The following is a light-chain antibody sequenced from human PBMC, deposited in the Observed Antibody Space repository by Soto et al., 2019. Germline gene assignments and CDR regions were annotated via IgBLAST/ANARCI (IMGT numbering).Light chain of an antibody. V-gene: IGKV1-39*01. CDR3: QQAHSTPWT. CDR1: QTISTY. J-gene: IGKJ1*01. Sequence: IQMTQSPSSLSASVGDRVTITCRTSQTISTYLNWYQQKPGKAPKLLIYGASTLQSGVPSRFTGSGSGTDFTLTISSLQPEDFANYHCQQAHSTPWTFGQGTKVEVK. CDR2: GAS.